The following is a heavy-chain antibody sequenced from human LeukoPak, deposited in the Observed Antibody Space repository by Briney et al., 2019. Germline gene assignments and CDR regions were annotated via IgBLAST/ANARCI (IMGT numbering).Heavy chain of an antibody. V-gene: IGHV1-69*04. J-gene: IGHJ5*02. CDR1: GYTFTSYG. CDR2: IIPILGIA. D-gene: IGHD6-6*01. Sequence: SVKVSCKASGYTFTSYGISWVRQAPGQGLEWMGRIIPILGIANYAQKFQGRVTITADKSTSTAYMELSSPRSEDTAVYYCARAGLASWFDPWGQGTLVTVSS. CDR3: ARAGLASWFDP.